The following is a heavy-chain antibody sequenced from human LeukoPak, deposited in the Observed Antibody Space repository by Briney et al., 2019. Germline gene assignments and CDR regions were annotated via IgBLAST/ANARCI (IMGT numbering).Heavy chain of an antibody. CDR3: AREPYYDCSGYSPDY. J-gene: IGHJ4*02. Sequence: GGSLRLSCAASGFTFSDYYMSWIRQASGKGLEWVSYISSSGSFIYYADSVKGRFTISRDNAKNSLYRHMNSLSADDTALYYCAREPYYDCSGYSPDYWGQGTLVTVSS. V-gene: IGHV3-11*04. CDR1: GFTFSDYY. D-gene: IGHD3-22*01. CDR2: ISSSGSFI.